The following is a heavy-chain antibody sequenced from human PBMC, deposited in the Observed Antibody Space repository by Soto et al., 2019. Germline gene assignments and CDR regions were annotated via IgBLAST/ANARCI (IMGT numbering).Heavy chain of an antibody. J-gene: IGHJ6*02. CDR3: ARNYAMDV. CDR1: GFTFSNYA. CDR2: ISHDGSNK. Sequence: GGSLRLSCAASGFTFSNYAIHWVRQAPGKGLEWVALISHDGSNKYYADSEKGRFTISRDNSKNTLYLQMNGLRAEDTALYYCARNYAMDVWGQGTTVTVSS. V-gene: IGHV3-30-3*01.